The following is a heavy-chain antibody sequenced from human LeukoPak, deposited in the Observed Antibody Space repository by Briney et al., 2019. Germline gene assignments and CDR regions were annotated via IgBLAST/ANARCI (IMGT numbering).Heavy chain of an antibody. Sequence: PGRSLRLSCAASGFTFSSYWMSWVRQAPGKGLEWVANIKQDGSEKYYVDSVKGRFTISRDNAKNSLYLQMNSLRAEDTAVYYCAIYDYGDPYYFDYWGQGTLVTVSS. CDR1: GFTFSSYW. J-gene: IGHJ4*02. CDR2: IKQDGSEK. D-gene: IGHD4-17*01. CDR3: AIYDYGDPYYFDY. V-gene: IGHV3-7*01.